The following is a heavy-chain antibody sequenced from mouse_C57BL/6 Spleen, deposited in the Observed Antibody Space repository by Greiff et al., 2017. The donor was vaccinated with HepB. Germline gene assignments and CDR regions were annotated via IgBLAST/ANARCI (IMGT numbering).Heavy chain of an antibody. J-gene: IGHJ2*01. D-gene: IGHD2-4*01. Sequence: VQLQQSGPELVKPGASVKISCKASGYTFTDYYMNWVKQSHGKSLEWIGDINPNNGGTSYNQKFKGKATLTVDKSSSTAYMELRSLTSEDRAVYYCARRIDYDYDGGFDDWGQGTTLTVAS. CDR1: GYTFTDYY. CDR2: INPNNGGT. CDR3: ARRIDYDYDGGFDD. V-gene: IGHV1-26*01.